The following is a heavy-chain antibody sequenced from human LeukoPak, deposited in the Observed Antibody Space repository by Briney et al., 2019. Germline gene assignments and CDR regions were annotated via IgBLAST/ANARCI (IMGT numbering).Heavy chain of an antibody. Sequence: GGSLRLSCAASGFTFSSYSMIRVRQAPGKGLEWVSYIRSSGSTTYYADSVQGRFTISRDDAENPLYLQMNSLRDEDTAVYYCARVNYYALDYWGQGALVTVSS. CDR1: GFTFSSYS. D-gene: IGHD3-10*01. CDR2: IRSSGSTT. J-gene: IGHJ4*02. CDR3: ARVNYYALDY. V-gene: IGHV3-48*02.